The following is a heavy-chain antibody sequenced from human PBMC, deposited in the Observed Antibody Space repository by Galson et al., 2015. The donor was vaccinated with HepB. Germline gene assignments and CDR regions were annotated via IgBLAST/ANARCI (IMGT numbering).Heavy chain of an antibody. CDR2: IKQDGSEK. CDR3: TRRLVGHDASDL. D-gene: IGHD3-16*02. J-gene: IGHJ3*01. Sequence: SLRLSCAPSGFTFGNYWMTWIRQAPGKGLDWVASIKQDGSEKYYVDSVKGRFTISRDNAKNSLYLQMNSLRAEDTAVYFCTRRLVGHDASDLWGQGTLVTVSS. V-gene: IGHV3-7*01. CDR1: GFTFGNYW.